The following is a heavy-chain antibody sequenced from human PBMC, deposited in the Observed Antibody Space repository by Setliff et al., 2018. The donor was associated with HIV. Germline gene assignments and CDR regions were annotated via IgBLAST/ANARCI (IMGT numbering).Heavy chain of an antibody. CDR3: AGSRGYFVKAE. Sequence: ASVKVSCKVSGYTLTELSLHWVRQTPGEGLEWMGGFDPEDGETIYAHKFQGRFTISRDNAKDSLYLQMNSLRGEDTAVYYCAGSRGYFVKAEWGQGTLVTVSS. J-gene: IGHJ4*02. V-gene: IGHV1-24*01. CDR2: FDPEDGET. CDR1: GYTLTELS. D-gene: IGHD3-22*01.